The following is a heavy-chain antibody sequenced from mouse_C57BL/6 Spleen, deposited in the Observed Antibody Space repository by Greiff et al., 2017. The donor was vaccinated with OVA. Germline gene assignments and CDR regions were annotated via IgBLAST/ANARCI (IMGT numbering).Heavy chain of an antibody. Sequence: ESGAELVKPGASVKISCKASGYAFSSYWMNRVKQRPGKGLEWIGQIYPGDGDTNYNGKFKGKATLTADKSSSTAYMQLSSLTSEDSAVYFCARGITTDDYWGQGTTLTVSS. CDR1: GYAFSSYW. CDR2: IYPGDGDT. V-gene: IGHV1-80*01. J-gene: IGHJ2*01. D-gene: IGHD1-1*01. CDR3: ARGITTDDY.